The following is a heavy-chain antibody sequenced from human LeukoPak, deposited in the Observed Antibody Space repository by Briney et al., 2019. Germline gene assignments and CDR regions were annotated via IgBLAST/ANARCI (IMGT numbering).Heavy chain of an antibody. J-gene: IGHJ4*02. CDR1: GFTFSSYA. CDR3: AGGSSWYRGIDY. CDR2: ISTNGGST. D-gene: IGHD6-13*01. V-gene: IGHV3-64*01. Sequence: GGSLRLSCAASGFTFSSYAMYWVRQAPGKGLEYVSAISTNGGSTYYANSVKGRFTISRDNSKNTLYLQMGGLRAEDMAVYYCAGGSSWYRGIDYWGQGTLVTVSS.